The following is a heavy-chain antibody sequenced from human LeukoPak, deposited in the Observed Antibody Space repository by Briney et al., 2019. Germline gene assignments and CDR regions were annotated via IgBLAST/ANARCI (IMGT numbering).Heavy chain of an antibody. Sequence: SETLSLTCTVSGGSISSSSYYWGWLRQPPGKGLEWIGSIYYSGSTYYNPSLKSRVTISVDTSKNQFSLKLSSVTAADTAVYYCARGGYYGSGILNWFDPWGQRTLVTVSS. V-gene: IGHV4-39*07. J-gene: IGHJ5*02. CDR3: ARGGYYGSGILNWFDP. CDR1: GGSISSSSYY. CDR2: IYYSGST. D-gene: IGHD3-10*01.